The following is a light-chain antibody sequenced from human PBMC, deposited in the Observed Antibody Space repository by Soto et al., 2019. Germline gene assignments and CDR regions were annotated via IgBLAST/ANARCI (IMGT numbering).Light chain of an antibody. CDR3: QQYRMSPNT. V-gene: IGKV3-20*01. CDR2: GAS. J-gene: IGKJ5*01. CDR1: QSVSSSY. Sequence: EIVLTQSPGTLSLSPGERATLSCRASQSVSSSYLAWYQQKPGQAPRLLIYGASTRATGIPDRFSGGGSGTDFTLTISSLQSEDFAVYYCQQYRMSPNTFGQGTRLEIK.